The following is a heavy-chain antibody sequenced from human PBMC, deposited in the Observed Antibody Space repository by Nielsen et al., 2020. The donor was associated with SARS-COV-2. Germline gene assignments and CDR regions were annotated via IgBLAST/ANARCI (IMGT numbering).Heavy chain of an antibody. CDR1: GFTFGDYA. CDR2: IRSKAYGGTT. J-gene: IGHJ4*02. D-gene: IGHD3-10*01. CDR3: IVYGSGSSLVY. Sequence: GESLKISCTASGFTFGDYAMSWVRQAPGKGLEWVGFIRSKAYGGTTEYAASVKGRFTISRDDSKSIAYLQMNSLKTEDTAVYYCIVYGSGSSLVYWGQGTLVTVSS. V-gene: IGHV3-49*04.